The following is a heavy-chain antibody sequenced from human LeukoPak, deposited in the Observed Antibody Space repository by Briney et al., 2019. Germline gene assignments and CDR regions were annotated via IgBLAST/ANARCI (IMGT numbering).Heavy chain of an antibody. CDR2: IRNDGSNK. D-gene: IGHD4-17*01. J-gene: IGHJ4*02. Sequence: PGGSLRLSCAASGFTFSSYGMHWVRQAPATGLEWVAFIRNDGSNKYYADSVKGRFTISRDNSKNTLYLQMNSLRAEDTAVYYCAKDLSQDYGDSSNFGYWGQGTLVTVSS. CDR3: AKDLSQDYGDSSNFGY. CDR1: GFTFSSYG. V-gene: IGHV3-30*02.